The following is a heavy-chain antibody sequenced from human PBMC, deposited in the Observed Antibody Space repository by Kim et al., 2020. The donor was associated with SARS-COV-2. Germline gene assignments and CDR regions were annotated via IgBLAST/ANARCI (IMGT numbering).Heavy chain of an antibody. V-gene: IGHV1-69*13. CDR2: IVPFFGTT. J-gene: IGHJ6*02. D-gene: IGHD3-10*01. Sequence: SVKVSCKASGGIFNSYGFTWVRQAPGQGLEWMGGIVPFFGTTNYAKKFQGRLTITADESTRTAYMELSSLRSDDTAVYYCARGDYGSGSHNYYYYNMDVWGQGTTVTVSS. CDR1: GGIFNSYG. CDR3: ARGDYGSGSHNYYYYNMDV.